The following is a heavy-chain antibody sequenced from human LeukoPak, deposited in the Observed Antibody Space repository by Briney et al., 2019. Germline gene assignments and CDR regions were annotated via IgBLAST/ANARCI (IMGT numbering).Heavy chain of an antibody. D-gene: IGHD6-19*01. CDR3: AREDSSGWIYYYYMDV. CDR1: GFTFDDYA. J-gene: IGHJ6*03. V-gene: IGHV3-9*01. Sequence: GGSLRLSCAASGFTFDDYAMYWVRQAPGKGLEWVSGISWSSGSIGYVDSVKGRFTISRDNAKNSLYLQMNSLRAEDTAVYYCAREDSSGWIYYYYMDVWGKGTTVTVSS. CDR2: ISWSSGSI.